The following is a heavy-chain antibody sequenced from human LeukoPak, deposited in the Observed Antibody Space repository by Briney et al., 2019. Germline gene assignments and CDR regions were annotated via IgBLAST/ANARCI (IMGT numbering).Heavy chain of an antibody. CDR2: ITCRGSP. V-gene: IGHV4-34*01. D-gene: IGHD1-7*01. Sequence: SETLSLTCAVSGGPFSGYYWSWLRQPPGKGLEWIGEITCRGSPNYNPSLESRVYISMDTSKNQFSLQLSSVTAADTAIYFCAALSGYNWNYVSFDYWGQGTLVTVSS. J-gene: IGHJ4*02. CDR3: AALSGYNWNYVSFDY. CDR1: GGPFSGYY.